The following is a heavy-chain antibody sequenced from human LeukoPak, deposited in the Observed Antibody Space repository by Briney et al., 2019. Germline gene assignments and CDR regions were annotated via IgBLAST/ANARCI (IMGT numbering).Heavy chain of an antibody. CDR2: IYYSGST. V-gene: IGHV4-61*05. Sequence: SETLSLTCTVSGASISSSSYYWGWIRQPPGKGLEWIGYIYYSGSTHYNPSLKSRVTISVDTSKNQFSLRLTSVTAADTAVYYCARRYSSWSSSDYWGQGTLVTVSS. J-gene: IGHJ4*02. CDR1: GASISSSSYY. CDR3: ARRYSSWSSSDY. D-gene: IGHD6-13*01.